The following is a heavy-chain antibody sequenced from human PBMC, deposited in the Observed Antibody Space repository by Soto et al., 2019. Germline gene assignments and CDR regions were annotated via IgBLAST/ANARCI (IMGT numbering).Heavy chain of an antibody. Sequence: QVQLRESGPGLVMPSQTLSLTCTVSGDSISSGNKYWSWIRQPPGKGLEWIGYIFSSGTTYYNPSLKSRLTVSLDASRNQFSLEHNSLTDGDRAVYFCARVPSPFDYYYAMDVWVQGTRVTVSS. V-gene: IGHV4-30-4*01. D-gene: IGHD3-16*01. J-gene: IGHJ6*02. CDR1: GDSISSGNKY. CDR3: ARVPSPFDYYYAMDV. CDR2: IFSSGTT.